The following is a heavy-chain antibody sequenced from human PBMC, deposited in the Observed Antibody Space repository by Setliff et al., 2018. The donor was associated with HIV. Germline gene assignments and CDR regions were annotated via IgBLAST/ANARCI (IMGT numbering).Heavy chain of an antibody. CDR2: IYTSGST. CDR1: GGSISSGTYY. CDR3: ARPGRASYYYYMDV. J-gene: IGHJ6*03. Sequence: SETLSLTCTVSGGSISSGTYYWSWIRQPAGKGLEWIGRIYTSGSTNYNPSLKSRVTMSVDTPKNQFSLTLSSVTAADTAVYYCARPGRASYYYYMDVWGKGTTVTVSS. D-gene: IGHD3-10*01. V-gene: IGHV4-61*02.